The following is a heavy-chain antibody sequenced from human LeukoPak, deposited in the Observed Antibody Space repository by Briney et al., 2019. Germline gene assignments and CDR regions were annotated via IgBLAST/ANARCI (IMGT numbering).Heavy chain of an antibody. CDR2: ISLSGQT. CDR1: GGPIRSTNW. J-gene: IGHJ4*02. V-gene: IGHV4/OR15-8*02. CDR3: SGESGAVSPFGY. D-gene: IGHD1-26*01. Sequence: SETLSHTRGVSGGPIRSTNWWSWVRQPPGQGLEWIGEISLSGQTNFNPPLNGRATMSLDESRNQLSLKLTSVTAADPAIYYFSGESGAVSPFGYWGQGTLVIVPP.